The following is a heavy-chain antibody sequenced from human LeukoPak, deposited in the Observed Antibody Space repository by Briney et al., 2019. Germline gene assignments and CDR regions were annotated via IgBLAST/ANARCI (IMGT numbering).Heavy chain of an antibody. V-gene: IGHV3-33*01. CDR1: GFTFSSYG. CDR2: IWYDGSNK. J-gene: IGHJ4*02. Sequence: QPGRSLRLSCAASGFTFSSYGMHWVRQAPGKGLEWVAVIWYDGSNKYYADSVKGRFTISRDNAKNTLYLQMNSLRAEDTAVYYCARAGYSSSRYGLWGQGTLVTVSS. D-gene: IGHD6-13*01. CDR3: ARAGYSSSRYGL.